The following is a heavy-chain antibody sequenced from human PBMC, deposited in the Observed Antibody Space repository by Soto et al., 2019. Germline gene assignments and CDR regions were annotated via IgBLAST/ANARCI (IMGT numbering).Heavy chain of an antibody. CDR2: IYHGGST. V-gene: IGHV4-38-2*02. CDR3: ARGYTLDV. J-gene: IGHJ6*02. CDR1: GYSISSGYY. D-gene: IGHD1-26*01. Sequence: SEALSLSCTVSGYSISSGYYWGWIRQPPGKGLEWIGSIYHGGSTYYNPSLKSRVTISVDTSKNQFSLKLSSVTAADTAVYYCARGYTLDVWGQGTTVTVSS.